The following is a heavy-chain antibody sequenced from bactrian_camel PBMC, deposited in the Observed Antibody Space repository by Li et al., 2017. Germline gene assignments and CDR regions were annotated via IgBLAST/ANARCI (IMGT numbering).Heavy chain of an antibody. Sequence: HVQLVESGGGSVQAGGSLTLSCVVSRKTYIRSCLGWFRQAPGTEREGVAGIGTNGVATTTDSVKGRFTISRDSAKTTLFLEMNSLKPDDTAMYYCATGVYCANVLSPSEYDTWGQGTQVTVS. CDR3: ATGVYCANVLSPSEYDT. CDR1: RKTYIRSC. CDR2: IGTNGVAT. V-gene: IGHV3S68*01. J-gene: IGHJ4*01. D-gene: IGHD3*01.